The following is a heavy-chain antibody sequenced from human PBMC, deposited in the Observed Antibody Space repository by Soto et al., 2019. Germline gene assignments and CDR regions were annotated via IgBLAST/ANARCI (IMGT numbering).Heavy chain of an antibody. Sequence: GASVKVSCKASGYTFTSYGISWVRQAPGQGLEWMGWISAYNGNTNYAQKLQGRVTMTTDTSTSTAYMELRSLRSDDTAVYYCARTILSGSYYVATDWFDPWGQGTLVTVSS. J-gene: IGHJ5*02. D-gene: IGHD1-26*01. V-gene: IGHV1-18*01. CDR2: ISAYNGNT. CDR1: GYTFTSYG. CDR3: ARTILSGSYYVATDWFDP.